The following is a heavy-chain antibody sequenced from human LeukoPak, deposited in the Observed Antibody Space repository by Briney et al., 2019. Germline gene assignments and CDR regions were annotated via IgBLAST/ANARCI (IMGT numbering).Heavy chain of an antibody. V-gene: IGHV4-39*07. CDR1: GGSISSSSYY. Sequence: SETLSLTCTVSGGSISSSSYYWGWLRQPPGTGLEWIGSIYYSGSTYYNPSLKSRVTISVDTSKNQFSLKLSSVTAADTAVYYCARNNSSSWYRIFDYWGQGTLVTVSS. J-gene: IGHJ4*02. CDR2: IYYSGST. D-gene: IGHD6-13*01. CDR3: ARNNSSSWYRIFDY.